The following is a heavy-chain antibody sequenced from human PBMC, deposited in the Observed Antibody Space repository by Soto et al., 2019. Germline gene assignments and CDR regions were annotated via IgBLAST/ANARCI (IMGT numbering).Heavy chain of an antibody. J-gene: IGHJ4*02. CDR3: TTGSTSTKNY. CDR2: IKSKTDGGTT. D-gene: IGHD6-6*01. Sequence: WGSLRLSCAASGFTFSNAWFSLVRQSPGKGLEWVVRIKSKTDGGTTDYTAPVKGRFTISRDDSKNTLYLQMNSLKIEDTAVYYCTTGSTSTKNYWGQGTLVTV. V-gene: IGHV3-15*01. CDR1: GFTFSNAW.